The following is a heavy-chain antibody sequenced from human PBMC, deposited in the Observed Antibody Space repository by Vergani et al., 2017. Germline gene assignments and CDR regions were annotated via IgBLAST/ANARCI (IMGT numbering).Heavy chain of an antibody. J-gene: IGHJ4*02. D-gene: IGHD1-1*01. Sequence: QLQLHKSGPGLVKPSETLSLTCTLSGGSISSSSHFWGWLRQTPGKGLEWIGSIYYTGSAYYNPSLKSRVSISVDASKNQFSLKLSSVTAADSAVYYCARHTTYTDSWGQGTLVTVSS. CDR1: GGSISSSSHF. CDR3: ARHTTYTDS. CDR2: IYYTGSA. V-gene: IGHV4-39*01.